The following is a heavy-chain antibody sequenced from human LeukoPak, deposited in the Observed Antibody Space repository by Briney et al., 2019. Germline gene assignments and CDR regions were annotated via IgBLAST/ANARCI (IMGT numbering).Heavy chain of an antibody. Sequence: PGGSLRLSCAASGFTFSSYSMNWVRQAPGKWLEWVSYISSSSSTIYYADSVKGRFTISTDNAKNSLYLQMNSLRAEDTAVYYCARDGPYGDYVSAWFFPVPDAFDIWGQGTMVTVSS. CDR1: GFTFSSYS. D-gene: IGHD4-17*01. V-gene: IGHV3-48*01. CDR3: ARDGPYGDYVSAWFFPVPDAFDI. J-gene: IGHJ3*02. CDR2: ISSSSSTI.